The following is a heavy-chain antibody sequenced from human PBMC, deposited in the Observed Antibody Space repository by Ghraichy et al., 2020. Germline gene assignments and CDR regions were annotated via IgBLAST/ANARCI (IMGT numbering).Heavy chain of an antibody. J-gene: IGHJ4*02. CDR3: ASGVLSYDYVWGSYPLDS. CDR2: IKQDGSEK. CDR1: GFTFNTYY. Sequence: GGSLRLSCAASGFTFNTYYMTWVRQAPGKGLEWVANIKQDGSEKYYVDSVKGRFTISRDNAKDSVYLQMNSLRAEDTAVYYCASGVLSYDYVWGSYPLDSWGQGTLVTVSS. V-gene: IGHV3-7*01. D-gene: IGHD3-16*02.